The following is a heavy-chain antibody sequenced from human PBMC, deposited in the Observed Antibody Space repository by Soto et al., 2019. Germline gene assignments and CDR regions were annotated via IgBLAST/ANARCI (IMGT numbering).Heavy chain of an antibody. CDR2: VSYDGSNK. CDR1: GFIFDSYG. D-gene: IGHD2-15*01. Sequence: PGGSLRLSCAASGFIFDSYGMHWVRQAPGRGLEWVALVSYDGSNKYYADFVKGRFTISRDNSKNTLYLQMNSLRVEDTAVYYCSRAGVVVVAATYDPWGQGTLVTVS. V-gene: IGHV3-30*03. CDR3: SRAGVVVVAATYDP. J-gene: IGHJ5*02.